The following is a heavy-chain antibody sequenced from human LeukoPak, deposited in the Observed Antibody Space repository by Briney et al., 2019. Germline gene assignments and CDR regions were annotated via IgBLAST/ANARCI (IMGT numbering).Heavy chain of an antibody. D-gene: IGHD5-12*01. CDR2: IIPIFGTA. J-gene: IGHJ3*02. CDR3: ARDRDSGYDWDAFDI. CDR1: GYTFTSYD. V-gene: IGHV1-69*05. Sequence: SVKVSCKTSGYTFTSYDINWVRQAPGRGLEWMGRIIPIFGTANYAQKFQGRVTITTDESTSTAYMELSSLRSEDTAVYYCARDRDSGYDWDAFDIWGQGTMVTVSS.